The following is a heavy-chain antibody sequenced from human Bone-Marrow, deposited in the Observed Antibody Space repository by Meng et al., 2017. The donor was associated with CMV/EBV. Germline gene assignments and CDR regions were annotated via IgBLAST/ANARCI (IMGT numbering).Heavy chain of an antibody. CDR3: AREQYYYDTTNYYSFDY. V-gene: IGHV4-61*02. J-gene: IGHJ4*02. CDR1: GGSISSGSYH. Sequence: QVQLQESGPGLVKPSETLSLTCTVSGGSISSGSYHWSWIRQPAGKGLEWIGRIHSSGTTNYNPSLKSRVTISLDTSKNHFSLRLRSVTAADTAVYYCAREQYYYDTTNYYSFDYWGQGTLVTVSS. D-gene: IGHD3-22*01. CDR2: IHSSGTT.